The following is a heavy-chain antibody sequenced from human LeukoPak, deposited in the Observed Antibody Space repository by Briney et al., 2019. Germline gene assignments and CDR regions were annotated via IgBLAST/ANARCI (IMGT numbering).Heavy chain of an antibody. V-gene: IGHV4-59*01. CDR1: GGSISSDY. D-gene: IGHD2-21*02. CDR2: IYYSGRT. Sequence: SETLSLTCTVSGGSISSDYWSWIRQPPGKGLEWIGYIYYSGRTYYNPSLKSRITISVDTSKNQFSLKLSSVTAADTAVYYCARDGRGVTNDYYYGMDVWGQGTTVTVSS. CDR3: ARDGRGVTNDYYYGMDV. J-gene: IGHJ6*02.